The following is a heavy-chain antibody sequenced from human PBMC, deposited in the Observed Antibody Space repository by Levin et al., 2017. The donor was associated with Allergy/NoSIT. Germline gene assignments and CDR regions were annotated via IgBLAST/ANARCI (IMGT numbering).Heavy chain of an antibody. D-gene: IGHD3-22*01. CDR1: GGTFSSYA. CDR2: IIPIFGTA. J-gene: IGHJ3*02. CDR3: ARDNKLTRPYYYDSSGYYYGAFDI. Sequence: ASVKVSCKASGGTFSSYAISWVRQAPGQGLEWMGGIIPIFGTANYAQKFQGRVTITADESTSTAYMELSSLRSEDTAVYYCARDNKLTRPYYYDSSGYYYGAFDIWGQGTMVTVSS. V-gene: IGHV1-69*13.